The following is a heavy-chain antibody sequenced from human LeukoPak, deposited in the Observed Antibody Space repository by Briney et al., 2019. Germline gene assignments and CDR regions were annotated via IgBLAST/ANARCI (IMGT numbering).Heavy chain of an antibody. J-gene: IGHJ6*04. Sequence: SETLSLTCAVYGGSFSGYYWSWIRQPPGKGLEWIGEINHSGGANYNPSLKSRVTISVDTSKNQFSLKLSSVTAAHTAVYYCARAPLRGAVASYGMDVWGKGTTVTVSS. D-gene: IGHD6-19*01. CDR3: ARAPLRGAVASYGMDV. CDR2: INHSGGA. V-gene: IGHV4-34*01. CDR1: GGSFSGYY.